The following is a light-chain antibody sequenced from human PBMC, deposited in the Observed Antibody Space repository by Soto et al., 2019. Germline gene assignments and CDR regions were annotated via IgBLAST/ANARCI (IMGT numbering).Light chain of an antibody. CDR1: QSVSS. CDR3: QQDGSSAIT. Sequence: EIVLTQSPGTLSLSPGERATLFCRASQSVSSVAWYQQKPGQAPRLLIYGTSSRATDIPDRFSGSGSGTDFPLTISRLEPDDFAVYYCQQDGSSAITFGGGTKVEIK. J-gene: IGKJ4*01. V-gene: IGKV3-20*01. CDR2: GTS.